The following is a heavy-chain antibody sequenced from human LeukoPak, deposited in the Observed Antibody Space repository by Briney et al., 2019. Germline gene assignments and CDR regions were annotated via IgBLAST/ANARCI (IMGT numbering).Heavy chain of an antibody. CDR3: AHGELDYYYYGMDV. CDR1: GYTFTSYA. D-gene: IGHD3-10*01. Sequence: ASVKVSCKASGYTFTSYAMHWVRQAPGQRLEWMGWINAGNGNTKYSQKFQGRVTITRDTSASTAYMELSSLRSEDTAVYYCAHGELDYYYYGMDVWGQGTTVTVSS. V-gene: IGHV1-3*01. J-gene: IGHJ6*02. CDR2: INAGNGNT.